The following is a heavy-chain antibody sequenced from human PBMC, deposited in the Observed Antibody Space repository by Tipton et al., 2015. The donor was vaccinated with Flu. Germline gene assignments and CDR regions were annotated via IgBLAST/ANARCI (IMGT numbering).Heavy chain of an antibody. Sequence: GLVKPSETLSLTCTVSGGSIGSFYWNWIRQPPGKGLEWIGYIYNNAYTKYNPSLKSRVTISVDRSKNQFSLRLTSVTAADTAVYFCARRDFSNYVSDPKNWFDSWGQGTLVTVSS. D-gene: IGHD4-11*01. J-gene: IGHJ5*01. CDR3: ARRDFSNYVSDPKNWFDS. CDR2: IYNNAYT. CDR1: GGSIGSFY. V-gene: IGHV4-4*09.